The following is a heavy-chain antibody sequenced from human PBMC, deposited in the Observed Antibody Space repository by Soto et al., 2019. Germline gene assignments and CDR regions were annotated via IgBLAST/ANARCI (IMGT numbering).Heavy chain of an antibody. CDR1: GFTFSSYG. J-gene: IGHJ4*02. Sequence: GSLRLSCAASGFTFSSYGMHWVRQAPGKGLEWVAVISYDGSNKYYADSVKGRFTISRDNSKNTLYLQMNSLRAEDMAVYYCAKDYGDYVDYFDYRGQGTLVTVSS. D-gene: IGHD4-17*01. V-gene: IGHV3-30*18. CDR3: AKDYGDYVDYFDY. CDR2: ISYDGSNK.